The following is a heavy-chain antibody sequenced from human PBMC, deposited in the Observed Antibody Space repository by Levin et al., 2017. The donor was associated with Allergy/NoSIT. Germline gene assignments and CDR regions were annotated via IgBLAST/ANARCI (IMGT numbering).Heavy chain of an antibody. CDR2: IKHDGSTV. V-gene: IGHV3-7*01. Sequence: GESLKISCEASGFTFSRYWMSWVRQAPGKGLEWVASIKHDGSTVYYVDSAKGRFTISRDNAKQSLYLQMNNLRVEDTAVYYCAREAYWGQGTPVTVSS. CDR3: AREAY. CDR1: GFTFSRYW. J-gene: IGHJ4*02.